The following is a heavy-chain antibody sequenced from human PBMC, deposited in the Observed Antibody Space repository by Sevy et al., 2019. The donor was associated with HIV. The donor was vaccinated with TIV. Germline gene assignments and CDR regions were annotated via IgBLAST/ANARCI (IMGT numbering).Heavy chain of an antibody. J-gene: IGHJ4*02. CDR1: GFTFSSYE. CDR2: ISSSGSTI. V-gene: IGHV3-48*03. CDR3: AGRGGVATRRDFDY. D-gene: IGHD5-12*01. Sequence: GGSLRLSCAAFGFTFSSYEMNWVRQAPGKGLEWVSYISSSGSTIYYADSVKGRFTISRDNAKNSLYLQMNSLRAEDTAVYYCAGRGGVATRRDFDYWGQGTLVTVSS.